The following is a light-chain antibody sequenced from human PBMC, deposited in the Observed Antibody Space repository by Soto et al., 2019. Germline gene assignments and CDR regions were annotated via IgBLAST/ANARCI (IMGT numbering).Light chain of an antibody. CDR1: QTINTH. J-gene: IGKJ2*01. Sequence: DIQMTQSPSFLSASVGDRVTITCRASQTINTHLNWYHQKPGKAPKLLIYSASTLQSGVPAKFSGSGSGTDFTLTISSLQPEDFATYFCQQTFGAPYTFGQGTKLQIK. CDR3: QQTFGAPYT. V-gene: IGKV1-39*01. CDR2: SAS.